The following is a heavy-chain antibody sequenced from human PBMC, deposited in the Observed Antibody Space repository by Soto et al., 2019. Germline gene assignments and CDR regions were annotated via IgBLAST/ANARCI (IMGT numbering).Heavy chain of an antibody. V-gene: IGHV4-39*01. D-gene: IGHD2-21*02. CDR2: IYYSGST. CDR1: GGSISSSSYY. CDR3: ARQSGAWGDWSEYFQH. Sequence: SETLSLTCTVSGGSISSSSYYWGWIRQPPGKGLEWIGSIYYSGSTYYNPSLKSRVTISVDTSKNQFSLKLSSVTAADTAVYYCARQSGAWGDWSEYFQHWGQGTLVTVSS. J-gene: IGHJ1*01.